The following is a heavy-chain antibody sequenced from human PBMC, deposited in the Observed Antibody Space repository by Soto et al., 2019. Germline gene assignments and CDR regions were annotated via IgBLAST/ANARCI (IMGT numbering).Heavy chain of an antibody. CDR3: ARGGGIVGVPAPYDH. Sequence: QVQLVQSGAEVKKPGASVKVSCKASGYTFTSYYMNWVRQAPGQGLEWLGIINPSGGYTTYPQKFLGRVTMTSDTSTSTVHMELGSLTSEGTAVYYCARGGGIVGVPAPYDHWGQGTLVTVSS. V-gene: IGHV1-46*03. CDR2: INPSGGYT. CDR1: GYTFTSYY. J-gene: IGHJ4*02. D-gene: IGHD2-21*02.